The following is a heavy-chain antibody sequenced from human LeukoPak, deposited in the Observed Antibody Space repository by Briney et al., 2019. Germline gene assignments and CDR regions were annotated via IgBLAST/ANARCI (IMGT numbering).Heavy chain of an antibody. J-gene: IGHJ3*02. D-gene: IGHD2-2*01. CDR1: GGSISSYY. CDR2: IYSSGNT. Sequence: SETLSLTCTVSGGSISSYYWSWIRQPPGKGLEWIGYIYSSGNTNYNPSLKSRITISIDTSKNQFSLKLSSVTAADTAVYYCARLPGWDCDSTSCRFLRAFDIWGQGTMVTVSS. V-gene: IGHV4-59*01. CDR3: ARLPGWDCDSTSCRFLRAFDI.